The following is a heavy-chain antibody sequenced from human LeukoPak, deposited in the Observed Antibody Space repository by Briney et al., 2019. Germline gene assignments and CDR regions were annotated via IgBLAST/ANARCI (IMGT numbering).Heavy chain of an antibody. Sequence: NPGGSLRLSCAASGFTFSTYAMSWVRQAPGKGLEWVSAISGSGGSTYYADSVKGRFTISRDNSKNTLYQQMNSLRAEDTAVYYCAKTVDSSGYLFDYWGQGTLVTVSS. CDR1: GFTFSTYA. CDR3: AKTVDSSGYLFDY. J-gene: IGHJ4*02. CDR2: ISGSGGST. V-gene: IGHV3-23*01. D-gene: IGHD3-22*01.